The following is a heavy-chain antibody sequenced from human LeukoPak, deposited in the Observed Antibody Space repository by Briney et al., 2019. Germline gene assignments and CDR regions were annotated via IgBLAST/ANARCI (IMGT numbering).Heavy chain of an antibody. V-gene: IGHV3-30*01. D-gene: IGHD6-6*01. CDR2: ISYDGSNK. CDR1: GFTFSEFG. J-gene: IGHJ4*02. CDR3: ARDRARYFDY. Sequence: GRSLRLSCAASGFTFSEFGMNWVRQAPGKGLEWVAVISYDGSNKYYADSVKGRFTISRDNSKNTLYLQMNSLRAEDTAVYYCARDRARYFDYWGQGTLVTVSS.